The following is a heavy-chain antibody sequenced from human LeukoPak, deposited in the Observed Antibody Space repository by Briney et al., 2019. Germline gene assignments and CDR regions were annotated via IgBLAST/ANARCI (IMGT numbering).Heavy chain of an antibody. J-gene: IGHJ4*02. Sequence: PGGSLRLSCAASGITFSNFWMTWIRQPPGKGLEWIGEINHSGSTNYNPSLKSRVTISVDTSKNQFSLKLSSVTAADTAVYYCARGYIAARSLNKGKSYYFDYWGQGTLVTVSS. D-gene: IGHD6-6*01. CDR2: INHSGST. V-gene: IGHV4-34*01. CDR1: GITFSNFW. CDR3: ARGYIAARSLNKGKSYYFDY.